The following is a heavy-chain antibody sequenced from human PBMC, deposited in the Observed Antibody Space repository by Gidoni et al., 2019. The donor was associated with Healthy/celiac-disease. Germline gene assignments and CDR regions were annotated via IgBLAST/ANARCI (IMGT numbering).Heavy chain of an antibody. Sequence: QVQLQQWGAGRLQPPETLSLTCAVYGGSFSGYYWSWIRQPPGKGLEWIGEINHSGSTNYNPSLKSRVTISVDTSKNQFSLKLSSVTAADTAVYYCARKRWLQPIDYWGQGTLVTVSS. CDR2: INHSGST. J-gene: IGHJ4*02. V-gene: IGHV4-34*01. CDR3: ARKRWLQPIDY. CDR1: GGSFSGYY. D-gene: IGHD5-12*01.